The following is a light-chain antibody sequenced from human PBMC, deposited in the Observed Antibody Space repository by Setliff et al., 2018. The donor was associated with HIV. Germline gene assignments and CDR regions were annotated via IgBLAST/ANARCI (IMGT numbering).Light chain of an antibody. CDR1: SSDIGRYNL. J-gene: IGLJ1*01. Sequence: QSVLTQPASVSGSPGQSIIISCTGTSSDIGRYNLVSWYQQYPGKAPELMIYQATKRPSGVSNRFSGSKSGNTASLTISGLQAEDEADYYCCSNTGSNTYVFGSGTKVTVL. CDR3: CSNTGSNTYV. V-gene: IGLV2-23*01. CDR2: QAT.